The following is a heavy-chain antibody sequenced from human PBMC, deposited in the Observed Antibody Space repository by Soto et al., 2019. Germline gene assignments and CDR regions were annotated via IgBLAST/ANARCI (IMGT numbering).Heavy chain of an antibody. CDR2: FDPEDGET. CDR1: GYTLTELS. V-gene: IGHV1-24*01. CDR3: ATDAEYSSSAGAFDI. J-gene: IGHJ3*02. D-gene: IGHD6-6*01. Sequence: ASVKVSCKVSGYTLTELSMHWVRQAPGKGLEWMGGFDPEDGETIYAQKFQGRVTMTEDTSTDTAYMELSSLRSEDTAVYYCATDAEYSSSAGAFDIWGQGTMVTVSS.